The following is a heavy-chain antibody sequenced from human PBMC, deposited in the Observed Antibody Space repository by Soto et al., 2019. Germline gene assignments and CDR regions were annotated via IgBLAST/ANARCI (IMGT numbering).Heavy chain of an antibody. Sequence: GWSLRLSCTTSGFSFASFAMTWVRQAPGKGLEWVATISGSDGKTYYADSVKGRFSISRDTSRNTLYLQMNSLRADDTAIYDCAKWRYLDHWGQGTRVTVSS. CDR2: ISGSDGKT. J-gene: IGHJ4*02. CDR1: GFSFASFA. CDR3: AKWRYLDH. D-gene: IGHD3-3*01. V-gene: IGHV3-23*01.